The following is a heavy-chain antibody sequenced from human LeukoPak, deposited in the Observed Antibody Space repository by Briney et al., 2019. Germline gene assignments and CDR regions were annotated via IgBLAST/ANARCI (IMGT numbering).Heavy chain of an antibody. CDR3: ARDSPAPSGYPFDY. CDR1: GYTFTSYG. D-gene: IGHD3-3*01. V-gene: IGHV1-18*01. J-gene: IGHJ4*02. Sequence: ASVRVSCKASGYTFTSYGISWVRQAPGQGLEWMGWISAYNGNTNYAQKLQGRVTMTTDTSTSTAYMELRSLRSDDTAVYYCARDSPAPSGYPFDYWGQGTLVTVSS. CDR2: ISAYNGNT.